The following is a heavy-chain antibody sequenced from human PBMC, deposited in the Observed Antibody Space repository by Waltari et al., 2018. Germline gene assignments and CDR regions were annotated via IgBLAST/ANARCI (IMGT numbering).Heavy chain of an antibody. V-gene: IGHV4-59*11. J-gene: IGHJ5*02. CDR2: IYYSGST. CDR1: GGSISSHY. CDR3: ARDGGEYYDFWSGYWFDP. D-gene: IGHD3-3*01. Sequence: QVQLQESGPGLVKPSETLSLTCTVSGGSISSHYRSSIRPPPGKGLEWIGYIYYSGSTNYNPSLKSRVTISVDTSKNQFSLKLSSVTAADTAVYYCARDGGEYYDFWSGYWFDPWGQGTLVTVSS.